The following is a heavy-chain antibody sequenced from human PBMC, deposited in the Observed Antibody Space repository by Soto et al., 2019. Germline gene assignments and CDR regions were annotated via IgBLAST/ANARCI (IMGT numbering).Heavy chain of an antibody. D-gene: IGHD1-26*01. CDR2: IIPILGIA. CDR3: AREYSGSYLSTPGFDY. J-gene: IGHJ4*02. Sequence: ASVKVSCKASGGTFSSYTISWVRQAPGQGLEWMGRIIPILGIANYAQKFQGRVTITADKSTSTAYMELSSLRSEDTAVYYCAREYSGSYLSTPGFDYWGQGTLVTVSS. V-gene: IGHV1-69*04. CDR1: GGTFSSYT.